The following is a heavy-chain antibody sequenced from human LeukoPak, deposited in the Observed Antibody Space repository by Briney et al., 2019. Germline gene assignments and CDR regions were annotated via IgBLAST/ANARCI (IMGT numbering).Heavy chain of an antibody. V-gene: IGHV4-38-2*02. CDR3: ARCSGSSCYHWFDH. Sequence: SETLSLTCTVSGYSISSGYYWGWIRPPPGKGLEWIGSIYHSGSTQYNPSLKSRVTISVDTSKNQFSLKLSSVTAADTAVYYCARCSGSSCYHWFDHWGQGTLVTVSS. D-gene: IGHD2-15*01. J-gene: IGHJ5*02. CDR1: GYSISSGYY. CDR2: IYHSGST.